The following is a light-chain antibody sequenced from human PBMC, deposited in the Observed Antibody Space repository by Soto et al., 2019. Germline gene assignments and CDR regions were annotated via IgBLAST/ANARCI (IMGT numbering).Light chain of an antibody. J-gene: IGLJ1*01. CDR3: KSYTSKSTGV. CDR1: SSDVGGYNY. CDR2: EVS. Sequence: QSALTQPASVSGSPGQSITISCTGTSSDVGGYNYVSWYQQHPGKAPKLIIYEVSNRPSGVSNRFSGSKSGNTASLAISGLQAEDEADYSCKSYTSKSTGVFGTGTKVTVL. V-gene: IGLV2-14*01.